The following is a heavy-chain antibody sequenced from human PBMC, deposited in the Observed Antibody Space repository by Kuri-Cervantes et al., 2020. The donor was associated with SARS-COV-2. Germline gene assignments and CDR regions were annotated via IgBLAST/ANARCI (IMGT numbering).Heavy chain of an antibody. D-gene: IGHD3-10*01. V-gene: IGHV4-39*07. Sequence: ESLKISCAASGFTVSSNYMSWVRQAPGKGLEWIGSIYYSGSTYYNPSLKSRVTISVDTSKNQFSLKLGSVTAADTAVYYCARHFMWFGELLYYFDYWGQGTLVTVSS. J-gene: IGHJ4*02. CDR2: IYYSGST. CDR1: GFTVSSNY. CDR3: ARHFMWFGELLYYFDY.